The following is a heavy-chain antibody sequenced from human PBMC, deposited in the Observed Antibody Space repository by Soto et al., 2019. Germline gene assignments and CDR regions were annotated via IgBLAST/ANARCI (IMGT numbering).Heavy chain of an antibody. D-gene: IGHD1-26*01. CDR3: ANQEVGRSYVYTFDP. Sequence: SETLSLTCAVSGGSISSGGYSWGWIRQPPGKGLEWIGSIYYSGSTYYNPSLKSRVTISVDTSKNQFSLKLSSVTAADTAVYYCANQEVGRSYVYTFDPWGQGTLVTVSS. V-gene: IGHV4-39*01. J-gene: IGHJ5*02. CDR1: GGSISSGGYS. CDR2: IYYSGST.